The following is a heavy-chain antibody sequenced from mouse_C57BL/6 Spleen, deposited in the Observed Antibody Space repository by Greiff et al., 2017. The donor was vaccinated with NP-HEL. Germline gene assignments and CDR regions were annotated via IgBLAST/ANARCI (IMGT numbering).Heavy chain of an antibody. CDR3: ARKDAFMDY. CDR1: GFSLPSYG. V-gene: IGHV2-2*01. Sequence: QVQLKESGPGLVQPSQSLSITCTVSGFSLPSYGVHWVRQSPGKGLEWLGVIWSVGSTDYNAAFISRLSISKDNSKSQVFFKMNRLQADDTAIYYCARKDAFMDYWGQGTSVTVSS. CDR2: IWSVGST. J-gene: IGHJ4*01.